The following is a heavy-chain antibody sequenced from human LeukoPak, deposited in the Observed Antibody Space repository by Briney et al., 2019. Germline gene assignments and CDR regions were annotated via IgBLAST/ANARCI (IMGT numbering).Heavy chain of an antibody. V-gene: IGHV3-53*01. CDR2: IYSGGST. CDR3: AKDYPPHSTGDSY. D-gene: IGHD1-1*01. J-gene: IGHJ4*02. Sequence: PGGSLRLSCAASGFTVSSNYMSWVRQVPGKGLEWVSVIYSGGSTYYADSVKGRFTISRDNSKNTLYLQMNSLRAEDTAVYYCAKDYPPHSTGDSYWGQGTLVTVSS. CDR1: GFTVSSNY.